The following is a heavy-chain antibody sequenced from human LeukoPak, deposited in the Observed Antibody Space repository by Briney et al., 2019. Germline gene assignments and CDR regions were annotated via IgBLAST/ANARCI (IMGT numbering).Heavy chain of an antibody. CDR2: ISSTSGYK. Sequence: GGSLRLSCAASGFSVSDYFMAWVRQAPGKGLEWVSSISSTSGYKYYAGSVKGRFTISRDNAKNSLYLQMNSLRAEDTAVYYCARGFSGSYPLDYWGQGTLVTVSS. CDR1: GFSVSDYF. V-gene: IGHV3-21*01. CDR3: ARGFSGSYPLDY. J-gene: IGHJ4*02. D-gene: IGHD1-26*01.